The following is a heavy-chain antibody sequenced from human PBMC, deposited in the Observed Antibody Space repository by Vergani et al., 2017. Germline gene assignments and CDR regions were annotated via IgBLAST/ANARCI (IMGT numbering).Heavy chain of an antibody. V-gene: IGHV4-59*01. CDR1: GGSISSYY. Sequence: QVQLQESGPGLVKPSETLSLTCTVSGGSISSYYWWWIRQPPGKGLEWIGYIYYSGSTNYNPSLKSRVTISVDTSKNQFSLKLRSVTAADTAVYYCARAGTIAVAGPGFDYWGQGTLVTVSS. D-gene: IGHD6-19*01. CDR3: ARAGTIAVAGPGFDY. CDR2: IYYSGST. J-gene: IGHJ4*02.